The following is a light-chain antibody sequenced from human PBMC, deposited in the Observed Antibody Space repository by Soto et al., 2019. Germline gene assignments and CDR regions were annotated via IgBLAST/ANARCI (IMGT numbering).Light chain of an antibody. J-gene: IGKJ5*01. CDR3: QQYNNWPRIT. CDR2: DAS. CDR1: QSVSSN. V-gene: IGKV3-15*01. Sequence: EIVMTQSPATLSVSPGESATLSCRASQSVSSNLAWHQQKPGQAPRILMYDASTRATGIPARFSGSGSGTDFTLTISRLEPEDFAVYYCQQYNNWPRITFGQGTRLEIK.